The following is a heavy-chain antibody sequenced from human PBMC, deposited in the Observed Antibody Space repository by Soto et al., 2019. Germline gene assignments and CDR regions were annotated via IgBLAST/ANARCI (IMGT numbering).Heavy chain of an antibody. CDR2: IRSKGYGGTT. Sequence: GGSLRLSCTGSGFTFGDFGRSWFRQAPGKGLEWLSFIRSKGYGGTTESAASVRGRFIASRDDSKSIAYLQMNSLKTEDTAVYYCASHTSWSQEYYSGMNVWGQGTTVTVSS. J-gene: IGHJ6*02. V-gene: IGHV3-49*03. D-gene: IGHD2-2*01. CDR1: GFTFGDFG. CDR3: ASHTSWSQEYYSGMNV.